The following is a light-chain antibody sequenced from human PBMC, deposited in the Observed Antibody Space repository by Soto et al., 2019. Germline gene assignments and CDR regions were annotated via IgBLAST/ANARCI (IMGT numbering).Light chain of an antibody. V-gene: IGLV2-14*01. CDR1: RSDVGAYNY. Sequence: QSVLTQPASVSGSPGQSITISCAGTRSDVGAYNYVSWYQQHPGKAPKLLIYDVSNRPSGVSNRFSGSKSGNTASLTISGLQAEDEADYYCSSYASSRTPLYVFGTGTKVTVL. CDR3: SSYASSRTPLYV. J-gene: IGLJ1*01. CDR2: DVS.